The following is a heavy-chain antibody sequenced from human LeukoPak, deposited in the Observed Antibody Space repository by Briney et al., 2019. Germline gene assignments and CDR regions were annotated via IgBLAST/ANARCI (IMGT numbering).Heavy chain of an antibody. CDR3: ARGPPGVAARPRCFDY. V-gene: IGHV4-34*01. J-gene: IGHJ4*02. Sequence: SETLSLTCAVYGGSFSGYYWSWIRQPPGKGLEWIGEINHSGSTNYNPSLKSRVTISVDTSKNQFSLKLSSVTAVDTAVYYCARGPPGVAARPRCFDYWGQGTLVTVSS. CDR1: GGSFSGYY. D-gene: IGHD6-6*01. CDR2: INHSGST.